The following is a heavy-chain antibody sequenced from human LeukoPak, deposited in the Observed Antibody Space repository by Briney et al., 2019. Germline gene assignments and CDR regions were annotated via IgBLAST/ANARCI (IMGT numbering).Heavy chain of an antibody. Sequence: SETLSLTCTVSGGSISSYYWSWIRQPAGKGLEWIGRIYTSGSTNYNPSLKSRVTMSVDTSKNQFSLKLSSVTAADTAVYYCAKTRDDLLVGHIDYWGQGTLVTVSS. V-gene: IGHV4-4*07. D-gene: IGHD3/OR15-3a*01. CDR1: GGSISSYY. CDR2: IYTSGST. J-gene: IGHJ4*02. CDR3: AKTRDDLLVGHIDY.